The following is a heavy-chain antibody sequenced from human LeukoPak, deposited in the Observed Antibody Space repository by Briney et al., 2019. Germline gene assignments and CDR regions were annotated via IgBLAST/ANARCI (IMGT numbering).Heavy chain of an antibody. J-gene: IGHJ4*02. CDR1: GFTFSDYY. D-gene: IGHD3-22*01. CDR2: ISSSGSTI. CDR3: AREYSDSSGYYYGLDN. V-gene: IGHV3-11*04. Sequence: GGSLRLSCAASGFTFSDYYMSWIRQAPGKGLEWVSYISSSGSTIYYADSVKGRFTSSRDNSKNTLYLQMNSLRAEDTALYYCAREYSDSSGYYYGLDNWGQGALVTVSS.